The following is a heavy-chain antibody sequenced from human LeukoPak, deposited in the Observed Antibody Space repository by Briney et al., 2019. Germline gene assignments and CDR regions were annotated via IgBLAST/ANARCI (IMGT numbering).Heavy chain of an antibody. CDR2: INPNSGGT. V-gene: IGHV1-2*02. D-gene: IGHD6-19*01. CDR3: ARGEDMVAGTVNRY. J-gene: IGHJ4*02. Sequence: ASVKVSCKASGYTFTGYYMHWVRQAPGQGLECMGWINPNSGGTNYAQKFQGRVTMTRDTSISSAYMELSRLRSDDTAVYYCARGEDMVAGTVNRYWGQGTLVTVSS. CDR1: GYTFTGYY.